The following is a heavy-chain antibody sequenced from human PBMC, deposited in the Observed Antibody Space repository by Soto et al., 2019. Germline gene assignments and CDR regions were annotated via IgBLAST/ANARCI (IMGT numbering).Heavy chain of an antibody. CDR1: GGSISSYY. V-gene: IGHV4-59*08. CDR2: IYYSGST. J-gene: IGHJ4*02. Sequence: TSETLSLTCTVSGGSISSYYWSWIRQPPGKGLEWIGYIYYSGSTNYNPSLKSRVTISVDTSKNQFSLKLSSVTAADTAVYYCARLMDYGDYFDYWGQGTLVTVSS. CDR3: ARLMDYGDYFDY. D-gene: IGHD4-17*01.